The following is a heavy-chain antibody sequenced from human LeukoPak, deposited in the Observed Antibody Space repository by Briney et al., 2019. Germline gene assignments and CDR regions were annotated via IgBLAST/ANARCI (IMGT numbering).Heavy chain of an antibody. CDR3: AREGDYDEFDY. CDR1: GFTFSTYS. J-gene: IGHJ4*02. CDR2: IKQDGSEK. V-gene: IGHV3-7*01. Sequence: GGSLRLSCAASGFTFSTYSMNWVRQAPGKGLEWVANIKQDGSEKYYVDSVKGRFTISRDNAKNSLYLQMNSLRAEDTAVYYCAREGDYDEFDYRGQGTLVTVSS. D-gene: IGHD4-17*01.